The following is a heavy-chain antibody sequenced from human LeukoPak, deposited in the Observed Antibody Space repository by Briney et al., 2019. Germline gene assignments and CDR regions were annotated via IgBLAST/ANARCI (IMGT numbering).Heavy chain of an antibody. CDR2: INSDGSRT. CDR1: GFTFSSYW. V-gene: IGHV3-74*01. D-gene: IGHD2-21*01. J-gene: IGHJ4*02. CDR3: ATSDCGGDCYTDY. Sequence: GGSLRLSCAASGFTFSSYWMHWVRQAPGKGLVWVSRINSDGSRTSYADSVKDRFTISRDNSKNTLYLQMNSLRAEDTAVYYCATSDCGGDCYTDYWGQGTLVTASS.